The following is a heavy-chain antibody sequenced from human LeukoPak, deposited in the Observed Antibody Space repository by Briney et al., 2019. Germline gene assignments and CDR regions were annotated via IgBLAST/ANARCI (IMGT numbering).Heavy chain of an antibody. CDR1: ASTFTSYG. CDR3: ARDFCRDTSCYYVY. D-gene: IGHD2-2*01. V-gene: IGHV1-18*01. CDR2: ISAYNGNT. J-gene: IGHJ4*02. Sequence: ASVKVSCKCSASTFTSYGISLVREAPGQGLEWVGGISAYNGNTNYAQKLQGRVTMTTDTSTSTAYMELRSLRSDDTAVYYCARDFCRDTSCYYVYWGQGTLDSVSS.